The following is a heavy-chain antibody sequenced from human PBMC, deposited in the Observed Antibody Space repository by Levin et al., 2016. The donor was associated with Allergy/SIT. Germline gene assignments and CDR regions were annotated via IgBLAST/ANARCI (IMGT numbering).Heavy chain of an antibody. CDR3: ARTYSSSPDY. V-gene: IGHV4-39*01. D-gene: IGHD6-6*01. Sequence: GSLRLSCTVSGGSISSSSYYWGWIRQPPGKGLEWIGSIYYSGSTYYNPSLKSRVTISVDTSKNQFSLKLSSVTAADTAVYYCARTYSSSPDYWGQGTLVTVSS. J-gene: IGHJ4*02. CDR1: GGSISSSSYY. CDR2: IYYSGST.